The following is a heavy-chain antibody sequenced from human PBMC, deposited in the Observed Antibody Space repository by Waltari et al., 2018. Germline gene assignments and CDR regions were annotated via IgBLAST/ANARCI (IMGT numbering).Heavy chain of an antibody. J-gene: IGHJ3*02. CDR1: GYSISSGYS. CDR3: ARPRGATVVNDAFDI. V-gene: IGHV4-38-2*01. CDR2: IYHSGST. Sequence: QVQLQESGPGLVKPSETLSLTCAVSGYSISSGYSWGWIRQPPGKGLEWIGSIYHSGSTYYNPSLKSRVTISVDTSKNQFSLKLSSVTAADTAVYYCARPRGATVVNDAFDIWGQGTMVTVSS. D-gene: IGHD4-17*01.